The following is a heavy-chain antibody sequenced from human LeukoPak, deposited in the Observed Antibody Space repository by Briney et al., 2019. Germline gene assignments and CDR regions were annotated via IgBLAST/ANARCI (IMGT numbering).Heavy chain of an antibody. V-gene: IGHV3-9*03. Sequence: DPGGSLRLSCAVSGFTFDDYAMHWVRQAPGKGLEWVSGINWNSGTMGYADSVKGRFTISRDNAKNSLYLQMNSLRAGDMALYFCAKDTGQQWLAYSLDYWGQGTLVTVSS. J-gene: IGHJ4*02. CDR2: INWNSGTM. CDR3: AKDTGQQWLAYSLDY. CDR1: GFTFDDYA. D-gene: IGHD6-19*01.